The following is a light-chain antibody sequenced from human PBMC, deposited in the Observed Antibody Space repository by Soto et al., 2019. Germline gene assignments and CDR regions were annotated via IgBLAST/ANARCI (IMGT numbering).Light chain of an antibody. CDR2: GVS. V-gene: IGKV3-20*01. CDR1: QSVSSSY. Sequence: EIVLTQSPGTLSLSPGERATLSCRASQSVSSSYLAWYQQKPGQAPRLLIHGVSTRATGIPDSFSGSGSGTDFTLTISRREPEDFAVYYCQQYVTSPYIVGQGTKLEIK. CDR3: QQYVTSPYI. J-gene: IGKJ2*01.